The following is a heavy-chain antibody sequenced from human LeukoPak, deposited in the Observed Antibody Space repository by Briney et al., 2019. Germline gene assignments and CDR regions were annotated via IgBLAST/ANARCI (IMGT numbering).Heavy chain of an antibody. CDR1: GFTFSNHW. J-gene: IGHJ5*02. Sequence: GGSLRLSCAASGFTFSNHWMHWVRQAPGKGLEWVAVISYDGSNKYYADSVKGRFTISRDNSKNTLYLQMNSLRAEDTAVYYCSTYDFWSGHASWGQGTLVTVSS. D-gene: IGHD3-3*01. V-gene: IGHV3-30-3*01. CDR3: STYDFWSGHAS. CDR2: ISYDGSNK.